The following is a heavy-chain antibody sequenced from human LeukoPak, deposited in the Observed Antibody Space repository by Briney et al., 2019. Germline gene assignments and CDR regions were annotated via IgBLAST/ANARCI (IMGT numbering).Heavy chain of an antibody. V-gene: IGHV4-34*01. Sequence: PSETLSLTCGVYGGSFSGYYWSWIRQPPGKGLEWIGEINYRGSTNYNPSLKSRVTISVDTSKTQVSLILSSVTAADAAVYYCARRRYCSSTTCYPFDSWGQGTLVTVSS. CDR3: ARRRYCSSTTCYPFDS. D-gene: IGHD2-2*01. CDR2: INYRGST. CDR1: GGSFSGYY. J-gene: IGHJ4*02.